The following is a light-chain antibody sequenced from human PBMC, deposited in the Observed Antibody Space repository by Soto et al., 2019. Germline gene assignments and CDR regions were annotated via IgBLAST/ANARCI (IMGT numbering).Light chain of an antibody. J-gene: IGLJ1*01. Sequence: QSVLTQPPSASGTPGQRVTISCSGSSSNVGGNPVNWYQHVPTTAPKLLIYTNTQRPSGVPDRFSGSKSGTSASLAISGLQSEDEADYYCASWDARLNGPVFGTGTKVTVL. V-gene: IGLV1-44*01. CDR3: ASWDARLNGPV. CDR2: TNT. CDR1: SSNVGGNP.